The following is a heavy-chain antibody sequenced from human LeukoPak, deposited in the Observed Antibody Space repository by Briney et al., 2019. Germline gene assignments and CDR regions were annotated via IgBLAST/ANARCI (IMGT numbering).Heavy chain of an antibody. CDR3: AKDHSSGWYFDY. V-gene: IGHV3-30*18. CDR2: ISYDGSNK. CDR1: GFTFSSYG. J-gene: IGHJ4*02. Sequence: GGSLRLSCAASGFTFSSYGMHWVRQAPGKGLEWVAVISYDGSNKYYADSVKGRFTISRGNSKNTLYLQMNSLRAEDTAVYYCAKDHSSGWYFDYWGQGTLVTVSS. D-gene: IGHD6-19*01.